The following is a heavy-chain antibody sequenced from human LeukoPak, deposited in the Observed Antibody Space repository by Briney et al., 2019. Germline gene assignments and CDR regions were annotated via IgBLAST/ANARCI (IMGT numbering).Heavy chain of an antibody. CDR3: ANLAYDFWSGPLY. Sequence: GGSLRLSCAASGFTFSSYGMHWVRQAPGKGLEWVAFIRYDGSNKYYADSVKGRFTISRGNSKNTLYLQMNSLRAEDTAVYYCANLAYDFWSGPLYWGQGTLVTVSS. CDR1: GFTFSSYG. V-gene: IGHV3-30*02. CDR2: IRYDGSNK. J-gene: IGHJ4*02. D-gene: IGHD3-3*01.